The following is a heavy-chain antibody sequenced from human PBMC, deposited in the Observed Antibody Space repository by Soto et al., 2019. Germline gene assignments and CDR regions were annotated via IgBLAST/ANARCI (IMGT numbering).Heavy chain of an antibody. CDR3: AKDSTAWAAAGTGFDP. CDR2: ISYDGSNK. J-gene: IGHJ5*02. V-gene: IGHV3-30*18. D-gene: IGHD6-13*01. CDR1: GFTFSSYG. Sequence: GGSLRLSCAASGFTFSSYGMHWVRQAPGKGLEWVAVISYDGSNKYYADSVKGRFTISRDNSKNTLYLQMNSLRAEDTAVYYCAKDSTAWAAAGTGFDPWGQGTLVTVSS.